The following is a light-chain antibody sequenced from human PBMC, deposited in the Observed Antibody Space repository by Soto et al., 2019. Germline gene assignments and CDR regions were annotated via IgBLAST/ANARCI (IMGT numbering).Light chain of an antibody. Sequence: SASAGDRVTVTFRASQSVSSWVAWYQEKPGRGPKLLIYDASTWQSGVPSRFIGSGSGTEFTLTITSLQPDDFATYYCQHYNTYSPGTFGQGTKVDIK. CDR2: DAS. CDR3: QHYNTYSPGT. CDR1: QSVSSW. J-gene: IGKJ1*01. V-gene: IGKV1-5*01.